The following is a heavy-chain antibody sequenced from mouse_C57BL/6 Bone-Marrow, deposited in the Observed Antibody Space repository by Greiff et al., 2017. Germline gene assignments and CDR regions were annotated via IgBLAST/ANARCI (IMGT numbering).Heavy chain of an antibody. J-gene: IGHJ3*01. CDR1: GYTFTSSG. CDR3: ARGRITTVVAPFAY. V-gene: IGHV1-81*01. D-gene: IGHD1-1*01. CDR2: IYPRSGNT. Sequence: VQLQQSGAELARPGASVKLSCKASGYTFTSSGISWVKQRTGQGLEWIGEIYPRSGNTYYNEKFKGKATLTADKASSTAYMELRSLTSEDSAVYFCARGRITTVVAPFAYWGQGTLVTVSA.